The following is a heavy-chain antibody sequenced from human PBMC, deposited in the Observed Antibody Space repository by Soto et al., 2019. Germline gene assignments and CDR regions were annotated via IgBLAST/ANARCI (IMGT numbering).Heavy chain of an antibody. CDR3: ARHTPAISISDH. V-gene: IGHV4-39*01. J-gene: IGHJ4*02. CDR1: GGSINTGDYD. CDR2: IYYSGST. D-gene: IGHD2-15*01. Sequence: SETLSLTCTISGGSINTGDYDWSWIRQPPGKGLEWIGSIYYSGSTYYNPSLKSRVTISVDTSKNQFSLKLSSVTAADTAVYYCARHTPAISISDHWGQGTLVTVSS.